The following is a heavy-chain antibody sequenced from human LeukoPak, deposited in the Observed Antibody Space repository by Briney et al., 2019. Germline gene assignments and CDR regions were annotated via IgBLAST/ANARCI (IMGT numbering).Heavy chain of an antibody. CDR3: ARDLGSNLYYALDY. CDR1: GYTLTSYG. D-gene: IGHD3-22*01. Sequence: GASVKVSCKASGYTLTSYGISWVRQAPGQGLEWMGWISGYNGNTNYEQKVQGRVTMTTDTSTNTAYMELRSLRSDDTAVYYCARDLGSNLYYALDYWGQGTLVTVSS. V-gene: IGHV1-18*01. J-gene: IGHJ4*02. CDR2: ISGYNGNT.